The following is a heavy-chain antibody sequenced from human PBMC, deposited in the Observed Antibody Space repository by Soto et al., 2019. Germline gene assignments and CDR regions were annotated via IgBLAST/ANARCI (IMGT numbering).Heavy chain of an antibody. CDR2: INHSGST. V-gene: IGHV4-34*01. CDR3: ARTDPPDDY. CDR1: GGSFSGYY. J-gene: IGHJ4*02. Sequence: SETLSLTCAVYGGSFSGYYWSWIRQPPGKGLEWIGEINHSGSTNYNPSLKSRVTISVDTSKNQFSLKLSSVTAADTAVYYWARTDPPDDYWGQGTLVTVSS.